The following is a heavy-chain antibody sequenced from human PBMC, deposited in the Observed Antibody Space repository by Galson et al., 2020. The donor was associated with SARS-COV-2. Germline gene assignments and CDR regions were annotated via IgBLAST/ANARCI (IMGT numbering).Heavy chain of an antibody. CDR2: ISHLGDTT. J-gene: IGHJ3*02. CDR3: EKDTFYYGALDASDI. V-gene: IGHV3-64D*06. CDR1: GFTFSDYS. Sequence: VLHGESLKISCSASGFTFSDYSMQWVRQAPGKGLEYVSAISHLGDTTYYADSVKGRFTISRDNSKNTLFLQMSSLRAEDTALYYCEKDTFYYGALDASDIWGQGTMVTVSS. D-gene: IGHD3-22*01.